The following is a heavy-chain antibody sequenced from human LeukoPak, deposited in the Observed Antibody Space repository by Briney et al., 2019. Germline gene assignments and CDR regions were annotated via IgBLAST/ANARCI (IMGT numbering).Heavy chain of an antibody. D-gene: IGHD4-11*01. CDR1: GFTFSSYW. CDR3: AIDRGSNYGGAFDY. V-gene: IGHV3-7*01. Sequence: PGGSLRLSCAASGFTFSSYWMSWVRQAPGKGLEWVANIKQGGSEKYCVDSVKGRFTISRDNAKNSLYLQMNSLRAGDAAVYYCAIDRGSNYGGAFDYWGQGTLVSVSS. CDR2: IKQGGSEK. J-gene: IGHJ4*02.